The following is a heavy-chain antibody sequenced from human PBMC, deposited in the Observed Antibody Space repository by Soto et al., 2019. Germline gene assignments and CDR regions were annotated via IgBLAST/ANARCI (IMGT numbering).Heavy chain of an antibody. CDR3: ARQPWADYGGIFDP. D-gene: IGHD4-17*01. Sequence: QVQLQESGPGLVKPSETLSLTCTVSGGSISSNYWTWIRQPPGKGLEWIGYINNSGSTNYNPSLKRRVTISVDTSKHQFSLKLSSVTAADTAVYYRARQPWADYGGIFDPWGQGTLVTVSS. J-gene: IGHJ5*02. CDR1: GGSISSNY. V-gene: IGHV4-59*01. CDR2: INNSGST.